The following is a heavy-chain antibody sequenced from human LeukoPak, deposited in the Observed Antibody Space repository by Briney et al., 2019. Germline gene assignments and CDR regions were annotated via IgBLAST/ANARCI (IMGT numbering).Heavy chain of an antibody. CDR2: IDTNDNR. CDR3: ARSPITGWD. V-gene: IGHV3-53*01. Sequence: PGGSLRLSCAASGFTVSNNYMSWVRQAAGKGLEWVSLIDTNDNRYYADSVQGRFIISRDNSKNTLSLQMNSLRVEDTAVYYCARSPITGWDWGQGTLVTVFS. CDR1: GFTVSNNY. J-gene: IGHJ4*02. D-gene: IGHD6-19*01.